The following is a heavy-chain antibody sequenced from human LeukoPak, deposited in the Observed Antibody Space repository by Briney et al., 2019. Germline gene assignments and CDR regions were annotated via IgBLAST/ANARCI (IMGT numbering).Heavy chain of an antibody. Sequence: GRSLRLSCAASGFTFDDYAMHWVRQAPGKGLEWVSGISWNSGSIGYADSVKGRFTISRDNAKNSLYLQMNSLRAEDTALYYCAKAGVAAAGIGTLSRWFDPWGQGTLVTVSS. D-gene: IGHD6-13*01. V-gene: IGHV3-9*01. J-gene: IGHJ5*02. CDR2: ISWNSGSI. CDR3: AKAGVAAAGIGTLSRWFDP. CDR1: GFTFDDYA.